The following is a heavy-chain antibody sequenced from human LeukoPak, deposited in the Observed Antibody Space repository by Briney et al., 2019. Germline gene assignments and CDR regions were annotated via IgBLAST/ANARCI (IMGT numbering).Heavy chain of an antibody. J-gene: IGHJ5*02. Sequence: PGGSLRLSCAASGFTFSSYEMNWVRQAPGKGLEWVSSISTSSNYIYYADSVKGRFTISRDNAKNSLYLQMNSLRAEDTAVYYCARDKARNWFDPWGQGTLVTVSS. V-gene: IGHV3-21*01. CDR2: ISTSSNYI. CDR1: GFTFSSYE. CDR3: ARDKARNWFDP.